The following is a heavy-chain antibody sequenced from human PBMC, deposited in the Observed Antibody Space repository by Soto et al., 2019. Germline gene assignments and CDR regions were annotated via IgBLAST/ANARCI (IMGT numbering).Heavy chain of an antibody. Sequence: QVQLVQSGAEVKKPGASVKVSCKASGYTFTSYAISWVRQAPGQGLEWMGWISAYNGNTNYAQKIQGRVTMTTDTAKSTDYMELRSLRSDDTAVYYCARDSPPNYLWGQGTLVTVSS. V-gene: IGHV1-18*01. D-gene: IGHD7-27*01. CDR3: ARDSPPNYL. CDR2: ISAYNGNT. CDR1: GYTFTSYA. J-gene: IGHJ5*02.